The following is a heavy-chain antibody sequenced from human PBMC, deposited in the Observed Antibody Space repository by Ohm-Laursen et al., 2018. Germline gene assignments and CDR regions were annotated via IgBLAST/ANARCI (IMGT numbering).Heavy chain of an antibody. V-gene: IGHV3-23*01. CDR2: ISGCGGST. D-gene: IGHD2-21*02. J-gene: IGHJ6*02. Sequence: SLRLSCSASGFTFSSYAMSWVRQAPGKGLEWVSAISGCGGSTYYTDSVKGRFTISRDNSKNTLYLQMNSLRAEDTAVYYCAKPSSYCGGDCYSPYYYGMDVWGQGTTVTVSS. CDR3: AKPSSYCGGDCYSPYYYGMDV. CDR1: GFTFSSYA.